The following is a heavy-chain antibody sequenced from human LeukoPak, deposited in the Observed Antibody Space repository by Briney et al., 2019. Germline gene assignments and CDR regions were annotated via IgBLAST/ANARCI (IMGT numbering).Heavy chain of an antibody. D-gene: IGHD3-22*01. V-gene: IGHV4-61*02. J-gene: IGHJ4*02. Sequence: SETLSLTCTVSGDSINSGTSYWSWIRQPAGKGLDWIGRIYTTGNTNYNPSLWRRVTISVDTSKNQFSLRLNSVTAADTAVYFCARDRSYYSDSGTAYWGQGILVTVSS. CDR1: GDSINSGTSY. CDR2: IYTTGNT. CDR3: ARDRSYYSDSGTAY.